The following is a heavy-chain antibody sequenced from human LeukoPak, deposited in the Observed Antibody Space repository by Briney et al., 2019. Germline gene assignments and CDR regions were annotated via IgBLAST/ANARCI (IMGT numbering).Heavy chain of an antibody. CDR2: IYYSGST. J-gene: IGHJ6*02. CDR3: ARQARCYSSSWYPPCYYYYYYGMDV. V-gene: IGHV4-31*03. CDR1: GGSISSGGYY. Sequence: PSETLSLTCTVSGGSISSGGYYWSWIRQHPGKGLEWIGYIYYSGSTYYNPSLKSRVTISVDTSKNQFSLKLSSVTAADTAVYYCARQARCYSSSWYPPCYYYYYYGMDVWGQGTTVTVSS. D-gene: IGHD6-13*01.